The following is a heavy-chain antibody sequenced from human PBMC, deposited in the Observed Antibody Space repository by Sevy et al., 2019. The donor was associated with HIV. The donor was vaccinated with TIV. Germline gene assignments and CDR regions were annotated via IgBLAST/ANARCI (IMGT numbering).Heavy chain of an antibody. J-gene: IGHJ6*02. D-gene: IGHD2-2*02. CDR2: ISSSGSTI. CDR1: GFTFSSYE. Sequence: GGSLRLSCAASGFTFSSYEMNWVRQAPGKGLEWVSYISSSGSTIYYADSVKGRFTISRDNAKNSLYLQMNSLRAEATDVDYCARDFNSVTNGPNRYNYGMDVWGQRTTVTVSS. CDR3: ARDFNSVTNGPNRYNYGMDV. V-gene: IGHV3-48*03.